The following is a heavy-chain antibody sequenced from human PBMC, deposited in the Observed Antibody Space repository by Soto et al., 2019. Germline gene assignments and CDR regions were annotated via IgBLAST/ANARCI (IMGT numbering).Heavy chain of an antibody. J-gene: IGHJ4*02. V-gene: IGHV4-59*02. CDR3: ARAQKYYYDSSGYPIDY. CDR1: GGSVTSYH. Sequence: SETLSLTCVVSGGSVTSYHWSWIRQFPGKGLEWIAYTAYTGNTNYNPSLKSRVTISIDTSKNQFSLKLSSVTAADTAVYYCARAQKYYYDSSGYPIDYWGQGTLVTVSS. D-gene: IGHD3-22*01. CDR2: TAYTGNT.